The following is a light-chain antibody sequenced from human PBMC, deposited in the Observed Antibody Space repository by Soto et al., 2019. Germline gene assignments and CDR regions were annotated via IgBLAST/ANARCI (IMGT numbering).Light chain of an antibody. CDR3: QQRSNWPPGMYT. V-gene: IGKV3-11*01. Sequence: EIVLTQSPAPLSLSPGERATLSCRASPSVSSYLAWYQQKPGQAPRLLIYDASNRATGIPARFSGSGSGTDFTLTISSLEPEDFAVYYCQQRSNWPPGMYTFGQGTKLEIK. J-gene: IGKJ2*01. CDR1: PSVSSY. CDR2: DAS.